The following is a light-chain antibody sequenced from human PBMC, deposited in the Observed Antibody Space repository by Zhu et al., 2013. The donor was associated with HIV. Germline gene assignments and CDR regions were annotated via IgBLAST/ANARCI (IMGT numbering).Light chain of an antibody. CDR1: QGIGNY. Sequence: DIQMTQSPSSLSASIGDRVTITCRASQGIGNYLAWYQQRPGKPPKLLISATSTLQSGVPSRFSGSGSGTDFTLTISSLQPEDFATYYCLQDYNYPWTFGQGTKVEIK. CDR2: ATS. J-gene: IGKJ1*01. CDR3: LQDYNYPWT. V-gene: IGKV1-27*01.